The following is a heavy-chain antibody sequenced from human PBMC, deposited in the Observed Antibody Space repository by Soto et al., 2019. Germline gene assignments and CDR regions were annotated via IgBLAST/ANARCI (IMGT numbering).Heavy chain of an antibody. CDR2: ISWNSGSI. D-gene: IGHD3-10*01. V-gene: IGHV3-9*01. CDR1: GFMFDDYA. J-gene: IGHJ4*02. Sequence: SCAASGFMFDDYAMHWVRQAPGKGLEWVSGISWNSGSIGYADSVKGRFTISRDNAKNSLYLQMNSLRAEDTALYYCATLGGSGSPESNYWGQGTLVTVSS. CDR3: ATLGGSGSPESNY.